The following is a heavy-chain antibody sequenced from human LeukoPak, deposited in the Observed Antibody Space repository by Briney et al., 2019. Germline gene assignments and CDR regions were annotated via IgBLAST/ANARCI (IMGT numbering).Heavy chain of an antibody. Sequence: PSETLSLTCTVSGGSISSSSDYWGWIRQPPGKGLEWIGSIYYSGSTYYNPSLKSRVTISVDTSKNQFSLKLSSVTAADTAVYYCARQKFLNYYDSSGYDFDYWGQGTLVTVSS. D-gene: IGHD3-22*01. CDR3: ARQKFLNYYDSSGYDFDY. CDR1: GGSISSSSDY. CDR2: IYYSGST. J-gene: IGHJ4*02. V-gene: IGHV4-39*01.